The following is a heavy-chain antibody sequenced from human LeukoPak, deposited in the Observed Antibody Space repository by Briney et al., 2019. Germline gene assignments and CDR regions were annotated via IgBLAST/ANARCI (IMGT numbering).Heavy chain of an antibody. V-gene: IGHV3-11*06. J-gene: IGHJ4*02. CDR3: ARAPATAHYFDY. CDR2: ISSSSSYT. CDR1: GCTLSDYH. Sequence: GWAVPLTCEGCGCTLSDYHISSIRQAAGRGLAWVSYISSSSSYTNNADSVKGRFTISRDNAKNSLYLQMNSLRAEDTAVYYCARAPATAHYFDYWGQGTLVTVSS.